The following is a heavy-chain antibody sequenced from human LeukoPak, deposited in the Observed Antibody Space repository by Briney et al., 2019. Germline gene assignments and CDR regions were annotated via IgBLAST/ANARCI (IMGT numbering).Heavy chain of an antibody. J-gene: IGHJ6*03. CDR2: IYYSGST. Sequence: SETLSLTCTVSGGSISSSSYYWGWIRQPPGKGLEWIGYIYYSGSTNYNPSLKSRVTISVDTSKNQFSLKLSSVTAADTAVYYCARVTGGVATIWGLSYYYYMDVWGKGTTVTVSS. D-gene: IGHD5-12*01. V-gene: IGHV4-61*05. CDR3: ARVTGGVATIWGLSYYYYMDV. CDR1: GGSISSSSYY.